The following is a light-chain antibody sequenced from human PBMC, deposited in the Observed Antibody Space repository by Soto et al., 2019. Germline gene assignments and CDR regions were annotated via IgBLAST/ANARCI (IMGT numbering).Light chain of an antibody. J-gene: IGKJ1*01. V-gene: IGKV3-15*01. CDR2: GAS. CDR1: QSVSSN. Sequence: EIVMTQSPATLSVSPGERATLSCRASQSVSSNLAWYQQKPGQAPRLLIYGASTRATGIPARFSGSGSATEFTLTISSLQSEDFAVYYCQHYNNWPRTFGQGTKVDIK. CDR3: QHYNNWPRT.